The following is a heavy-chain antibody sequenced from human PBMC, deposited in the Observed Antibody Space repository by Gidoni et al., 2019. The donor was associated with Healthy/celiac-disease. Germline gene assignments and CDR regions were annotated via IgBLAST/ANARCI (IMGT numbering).Heavy chain of an antibody. Sequence: QVQLQQWGAGLLKPSEILSVTCAGFGGSCSGYYWSWIRQPPGKGLEWIGEINHSGSTNYNPTLKSRVTVSVDASKNQFSLKLSSVTAADTAVYYCARGHAEGDSSGWYGDYYFDYWGQGTLVTVSS. CDR1: GGSCSGYY. CDR3: ARGHAEGDSSGWYGDYYFDY. CDR2: INHSGST. V-gene: IGHV4-34*01. J-gene: IGHJ4*02. D-gene: IGHD6-19*01.